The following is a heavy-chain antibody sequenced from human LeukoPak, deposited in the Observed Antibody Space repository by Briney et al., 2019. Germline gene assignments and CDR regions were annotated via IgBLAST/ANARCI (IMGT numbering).Heavy chain of an antibody. V-gene: IGHV1-2*02. D-gene: IGHD5-18*01. J-gene: IGHJ5*02. CDR3: ARARYSYGYPFDP. Sequence: ASVKVSCKASGYTFTGYYMHWVRQAPGQGLEWMGWINPNSGGTNYAQKFQGRVTMTRDTSISTAYMELSRLRSDDTAVYYCARARYSYGYPFDPWGQGTLVTVSS. CDR1: GYTFTGYY. CDR2: INPNSGGT.